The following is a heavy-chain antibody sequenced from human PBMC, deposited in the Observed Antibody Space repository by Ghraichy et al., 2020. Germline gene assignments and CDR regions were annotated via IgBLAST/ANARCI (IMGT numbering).Heavy chain of an antibody. J-gene: IGHJ4*02. CDR3: ARSGRSYDFWSGYYPILALDY. D-gene: IGHD3-3*01. Sequence: SETLSLTCTVSGGSISSSSYYWGWIRQPPGKGLEWIGSIYYSGSTYYNPSLKSRVTISVDTSKNQFSLKLSSVTAADTAVYYCARSGRSYDFWSGYYPILALDYWGQGTLVTVSS. CDR2: IYYSGST. CDR1: GGSISSSSYY. V-gene: IGHV4-39*01.